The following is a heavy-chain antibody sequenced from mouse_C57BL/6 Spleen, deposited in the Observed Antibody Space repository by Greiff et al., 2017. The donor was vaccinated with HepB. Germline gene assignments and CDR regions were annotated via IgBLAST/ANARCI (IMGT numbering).Heavy chain of an antibody. CDR2: INPYNGGT. CDR3: AREDSNYFAMDY. Sequence: EVQLQQSGPVLVKPGASVKMSCKASGYTFTDYYMNWVKQSHGKSLEWIGVINPYNGGTSYNQNFKGKATLTVDKSSSTAYMELNSLTSEDSAVYYCAREDSNYFAMDYWGQGTSVTVSS. CDR1: GYTFTDYY. D-gene: IGHD2-5*01. J-gene: IGHJ4*01. V-gene: IGHV1-19*01.